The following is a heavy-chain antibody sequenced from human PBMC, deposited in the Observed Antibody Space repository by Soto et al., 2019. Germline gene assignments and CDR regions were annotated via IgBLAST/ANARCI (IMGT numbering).Heavy chain of an antibody. CDR2: IYYSGST. Sequence: PSETLSLTCTVSGGSISSGDYYWSWIRQPPGKGLEWIGYIYYSGSTYYNPSLKSRVTISVDTSKNQFSLKLSSVTAADTAVYYCARTTYDFWSGYYPDPDYYGMDVWGQGTTVTVSS. D-gene: IGHD3-3*01. V-gene: IGHV4-30-4*01. J-gene: IGHJ6*02. CDR3: ARTTYDFWSGYYPDPDYYGMDV. CDR1: GGSISSGDYY.